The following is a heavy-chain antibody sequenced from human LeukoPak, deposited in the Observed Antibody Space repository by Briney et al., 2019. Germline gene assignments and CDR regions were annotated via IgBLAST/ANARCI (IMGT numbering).Heavy chain of an antibody. CDR3: ARDETSGYYFPGY. V-gene: IGHV3-7*03. CDR1: GFTFSDYW. CDR2: IKQDGSEK. D-gene: IGHD3-22*01. J-gene: IGHJ4*02. Sequence: GGSLRLSCAASGFTFSDYWMSWVRQAPGKGLEWVAKIKQDGSEKYYVDSVRGRFTISRDNAKNSLYLQMNSLRAEDTALYYCARDETSGYYFPGYWGQGTLVTVSS.